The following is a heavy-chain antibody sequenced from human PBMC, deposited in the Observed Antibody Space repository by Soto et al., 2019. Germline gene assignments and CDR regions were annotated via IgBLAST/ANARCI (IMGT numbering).Heavy chain of an antibody. J-gene: IGHJ4*02. CDR1: GYPISSGYY. CDR3: ARVKIVLMVYAIGHFDY. V-gene: IGHV4-38-2*01. CDR2: IYHSGST. Sequence: SETLSLTCAVSGYPISSGYYWGWIRQPPGKGLEWIGSIYHSGSTYYNPSLKSRVTISVDTSKNQFSLKLSSVTAADTAVYYCARVKIVLMVYAIGHFDYWGQGTLVTVSS. D-gene: IGHD2-8*01.